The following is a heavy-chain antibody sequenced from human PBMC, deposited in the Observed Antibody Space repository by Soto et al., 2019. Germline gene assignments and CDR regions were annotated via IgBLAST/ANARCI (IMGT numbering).Heavy chain of an antibody. CDR3: ARVGYSSPLAPNDY. V-gene: IGHV1-18*04. J-gene: IGHJ4*02. CDR1: GYTFTGYY. CDR2: ISAYNGNT. Sequence: GASVKVSCKASGYTFTGYYMHWVRQAPGQGLEWMGWISAYNGNTNYAQKLQGRVTMTTDTSTSTAYMELRSLRSDDTAVYYCARVGYSSPLAPNDYWGQGTLVTVSS. D-gene: IGHD6-13*01.